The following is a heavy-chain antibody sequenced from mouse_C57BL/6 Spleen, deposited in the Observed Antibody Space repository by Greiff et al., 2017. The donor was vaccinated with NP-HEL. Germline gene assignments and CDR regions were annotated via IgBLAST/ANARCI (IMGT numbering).Heavy chain of an antibody. Sequence: EVQGVESGGGLVKPGGSLKLSCAASGFTFSDYGMHWVRQAPEKGLEWVAYISSGSSTIYYADTVKGRFTISRDNAKNTLFLQMTSLRAEDTAMYYCARGTNWDWFAYWGQGTLVTVSA. J-gene: IGHJ3*01. V-gene: IGHV5-17*01. D-gene: IGHD4-1*01. CDR3: ARGTNWDWFAY. CDR2: ISSGSSTI. CDR1: GFTFSDYG.